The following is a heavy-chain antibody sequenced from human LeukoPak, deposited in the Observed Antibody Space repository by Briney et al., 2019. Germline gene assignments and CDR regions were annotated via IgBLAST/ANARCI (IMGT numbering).Heavy chain of an antibody. CDR1: GYXFTSYG. J-gene: IGHJ4*02. CDR2: ISAYNGNT. CDR3: ARARGVGCSGGSCRYFDY. D-gene: IGHD2-15*01. V-gene: IGHV1-18*01. Sequence: GASVKVSCRASGYXFTSYGISWVRQAPGQGLEWMGWISAYNGNTNYAQKLQGRVTMTTDTSTSTAYMELRSLRSDDTAVYYCARARGVGCSGGSCRYFDYWGQGTLVTVSS.